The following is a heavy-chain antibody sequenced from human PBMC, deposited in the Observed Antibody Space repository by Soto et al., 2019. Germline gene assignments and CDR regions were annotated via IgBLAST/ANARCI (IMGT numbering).Heavy chain of an antibody. J-gene: IGHJ1*01. CDR1: GFTFSSYG. D-gene: IGHD6-13*01. Sequence: GGSLRLSCAASGFTFSSYGMHWVRQAPGKGLEWVAVIWYDGSNKYYADSVKGRFTISRDNSKNTLYLQMNSLRAEDTAVYYCARGQNSSSWYISSVEYFQHWGQGTLVTVSS. CDR3: ARGQNSSSWYISSVEYFQH. CDR2: IWYDGSNK. V-gene: IGHV3-33*01.